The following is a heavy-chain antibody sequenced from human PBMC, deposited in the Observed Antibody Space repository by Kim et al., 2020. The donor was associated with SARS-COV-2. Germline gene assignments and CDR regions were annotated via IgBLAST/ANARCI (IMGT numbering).Heavy chain of an antibody. V-gene: IGHV3-21*01. J-gene: IGHJ6*02. D-gene: IGHD3-10*01. Sequence: GGSLRLSCAASGFTFSSYSMNWVRQAPGKGLEWVSSISSSSSYIYYADSVKGRFTISRDNAKNSLYLQMNSLRAEDTAVYYCARGEFTIAPYYYYYGMDVWGQGTTVTVSS. CDR3: ARGEFTIAPYYYYYGMDV. CDR1: GFTFSSYS. CDR2: ISSSSSYI.